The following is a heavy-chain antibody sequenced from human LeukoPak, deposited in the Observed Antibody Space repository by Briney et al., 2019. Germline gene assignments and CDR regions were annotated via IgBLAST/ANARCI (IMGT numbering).Heavy chain of an antibody. J-gene: IGHJ4*02. CDR3: AQGQGAYGDLRGLFDY. CDR1: GGAFSSYA. CDR2: IIPIFGTP. V-gene: IGHV1-69*05. Sequence: SVKVSCKASGGAFSSYALSWVRQAPGQGLEWMGGIIPIFGTPNYAQKFQDRVTITTDESTSTAYMELSSLRSEGTAVYYCAQGQGAYGDLRGLFDYWGQGTLVTVSS. D-gene: IGHD4-17*01.